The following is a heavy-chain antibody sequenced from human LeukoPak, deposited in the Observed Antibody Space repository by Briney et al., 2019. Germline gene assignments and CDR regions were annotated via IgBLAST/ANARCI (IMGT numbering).Heavy chain of an antibody. CDR1: GGSISSYY. CDR2: IYYSGST. D-gene: IGHD2-21*02. Sequence: SETLSLTCTVSGGSISSYYWSWIRQLPGKGLEWIGYIYYSGSTNYNPSLKSRVTISVDTSKNQFSLKLSSVTAADTAVYYCARGAPSTYCGGDCYIDYWGQGTLVTVSS. J-gene: IGHJ4*02. V-gene: IGHV4-59*01. CDR3: ARGAPSTYCGGDCYIDY.